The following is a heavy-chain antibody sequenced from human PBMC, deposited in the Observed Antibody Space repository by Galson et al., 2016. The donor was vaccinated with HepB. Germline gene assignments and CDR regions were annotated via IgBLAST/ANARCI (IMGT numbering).Heavy chain of an antibody. V-gene: IGHV3-21*01. CDR2: ISSTTAYI. D-gene: IGHD2-15*01. J-gene: IGHJ4*02. CDR1: GFTLSTYT. CDR3: AYLGYCSGGRCYHAPVNFDY. Sequence: LRLSCAASGFTLSTYTMNWVRQAPGKGLEWVSSISSTTAYIYYADSVKGRFTISRDDAKNSLFLQMNSLRAEDTAVYYCAYLGYCSGGRCYHAPVNFDYWGQGTRVAVSP.